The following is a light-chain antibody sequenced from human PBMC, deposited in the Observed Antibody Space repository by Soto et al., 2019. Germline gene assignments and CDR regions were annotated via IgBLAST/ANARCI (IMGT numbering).Light chain of an antibody. CDR1: QSISSY. CDR3: QQSDSTPYP. Sequence: IQMTQYHSFLSASVGDRVTITCRASQSISSYLNWYQQKPGKAPKLLIYAASSLQSGVPSRFSGSGSGTDFTLTIASLQPEDFSTYYCQQSDSTPYPFGQGTIVDIK. J-gene: IGKJ2*01. V-gene: IGKV1-39*01. CDR2: AAS.